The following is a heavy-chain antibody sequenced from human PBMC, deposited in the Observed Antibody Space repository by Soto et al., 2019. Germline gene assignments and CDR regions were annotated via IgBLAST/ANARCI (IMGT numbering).Heavy chain of an antibody. V-gene: IGHV3-21*06. CDR1: GLTFSRYA. D-gene: IGHD4-4*01. Sequence: GGSLRLSCEASGLTFSRYAINWVRQAPGKGLEWVSSISYSGDHKYYAESVKGRFTISRDNAKNSLFLEINSLRAEDTAVYFCARGSNSRQDGMDVWGQGTTVTVSS. CDR2: ISYSGDHK. CDR3: ARGSNSRQDGMDV. J-gene: IGHJ6*02.